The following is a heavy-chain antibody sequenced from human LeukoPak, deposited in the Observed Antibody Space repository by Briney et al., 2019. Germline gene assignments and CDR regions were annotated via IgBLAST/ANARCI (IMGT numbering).Heavy chain of an antibody. Sequence: GALRLSCAVSGFPFSNSWMYWVRQAPGKGLEGVANIKKDGSGISYVDSVKGRFIISRDNARNSLYLQMNSLRVEDTAVYFCAGESSMEVWGKGTAVTVSS. CDR3: AGESSMEV. CDR1: GFPFSNSW. CDR2: IKKDGSGI. J-gene: IGHJ6*04. V-gene: IGHV3-7*03.